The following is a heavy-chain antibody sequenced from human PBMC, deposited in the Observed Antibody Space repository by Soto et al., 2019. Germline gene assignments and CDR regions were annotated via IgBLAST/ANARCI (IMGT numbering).Heavy chain of an antibody. CDR1: GGSISSGGYY. D-gene: IGHD2-2*01. J-gene: IGHJ5*02. CDR3: ARSKRYCSSTSCHKTHNWFDP. V-gene: IGHV4-31*03. CDR2: IYNSGST. Sequence: TSETLSLTCTVSGGSISSGGYYWSWIRQHPGKGLEWIGYIYNSGSTYYNPSLKSRVTISVDTSKNQFSLKLSSVTAADTAVYYCARSKRYCSSTSCHKTHNWFDPWGQGTLVTVSS.